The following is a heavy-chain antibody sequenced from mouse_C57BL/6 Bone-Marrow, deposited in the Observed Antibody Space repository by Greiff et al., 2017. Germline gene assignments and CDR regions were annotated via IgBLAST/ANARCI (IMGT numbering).Heavy chain of an antibody. J-gene: IGHJ1*03. CDR3: ARSRIYYYGSSFWYFDV. CDR2: IYPGSGST. D-gene: IGHD1-1*01. Sequence: QVQLQQPGAELVKPGASVKMSCKASGYTFTSYWITWVKQRPGQGLEWIGDIYPGSGSTNYNEKFKSKATLTVDTSSSTAYMQLSSLTSEDSAVYYCARSRIYYYGSSFWYFDVWGTGTTVTVSS. CDR1: GYTFTSYW. V-gene: IGHV1-55*01.